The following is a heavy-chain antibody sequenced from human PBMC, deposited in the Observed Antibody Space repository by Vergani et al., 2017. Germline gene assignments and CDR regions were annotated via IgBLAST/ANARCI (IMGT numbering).Heavy chain of an antibody. J-gene: IGHJ4*02. V-gene: IGHV4-30-4*01. Sequence: QVQLQESGPGLVKPSQTLSLTCTVSGGPISSGDYYWSWIRQPPGKGLEWIGYIDYSGSTYYNPSLKSRVTISVDTSKNQFSLKLSSVTAADTAVYYCARGFGYSYGLGYFDYWGQGTLVTVSS. CDR3: ARGFGYSYGLGYFDY. CDR1: GGPISSGDYY. CDR2: IDYSGST. D-gene: IGHD5-18*01.